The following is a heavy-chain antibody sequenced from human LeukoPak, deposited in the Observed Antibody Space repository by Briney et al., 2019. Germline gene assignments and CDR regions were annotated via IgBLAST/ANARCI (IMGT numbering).Heavy chain of an antibody. CDR3: AKASRYLGSGSYYRDAFDI. CDR2: ISFDGSNK. Sequence: GRSLRLSCAASGFTFSSYGMHWVRQAPGKGLEWAAVISFDGSNKYYADSVKGRFTVSRDNSKNTLYLQMNSLRAEDTAVYYCAKASRYLGSGSYYRDAFDIWGQGTMVTVSS. J-gene: IGHJ3*02. V-gene: IGHV3-30*18. CDR1: GFTFSSYG. D-gene: IGHD3-10*02.